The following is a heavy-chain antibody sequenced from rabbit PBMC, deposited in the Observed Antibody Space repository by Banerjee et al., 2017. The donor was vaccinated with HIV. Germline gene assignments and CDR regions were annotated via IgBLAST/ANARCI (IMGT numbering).Heavy chain of an antibody. CDR3: ARDTSSSFSSYGMDL. CDR1: GFSFSSSDY. Sequence: QSLEESGGDLVKPGASLTLTCTASGFSFSSSDYMCWVRQAPGKGLEWISCIAGYSGFTYFATWAKGRFTCSKTSSTTVTLQMTRLTAADTATYFCARDTSSSFSSYGMDLLGQVTLVTVS. CDR2: IAGYSGFT. J-gene: IGHJ6*01. D-gene: IGHD1-1*01. V-gene: IGHV1S40*01.